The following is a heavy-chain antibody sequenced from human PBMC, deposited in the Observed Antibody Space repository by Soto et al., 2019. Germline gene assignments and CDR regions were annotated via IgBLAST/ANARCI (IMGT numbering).Heavy chain of an antibody. J-gene: IGHJ4*02. CDR3: ARVVVREAVGSSPPDH. D-gene: IGHD6-13*01. CDR1: GFPFSSYG. Sequence: QVQLVESGGGVVQPGRSLRLSCAASGFPFSSYGMDLFAQAPGKGLEWVALLWYDASNKHYADFVKGRFTISRDNSKNTLYLEMSRLGAEDTAVYYCARVVVREAVGSSPPDHWGQGTLVNGSS. V-gene: IGHV3-33*08. CDR2: LWYDASNK.